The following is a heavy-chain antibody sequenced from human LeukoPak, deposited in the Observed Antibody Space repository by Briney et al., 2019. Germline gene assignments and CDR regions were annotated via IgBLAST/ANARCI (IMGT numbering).Heavy chain of an antibody. CDR2: INPSGGST. D-gene: IGHD3-10*01. V-gene: IGHV1-46*01. CDR3: AKEVVRGATFAAFDI. CDR1: GYTFTSYY. Sequence: ASVKVSCKASGYTFTSYYMHWVRQAPGQGLEWMGIINPSGGSTSYAQKFQGRVTMTRDTSTSTVYMELSSLRSEDTAVYYCAKEVVRGATFAAFDIWGQGTMVTVSS. J-gene: IGHJ3*02.